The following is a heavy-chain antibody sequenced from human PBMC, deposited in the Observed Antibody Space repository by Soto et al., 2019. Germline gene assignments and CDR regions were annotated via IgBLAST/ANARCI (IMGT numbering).Heavy chain of an antibody. CDR1: GFTFSSYA. CDR3: ANPPTYYDILAGYYSRAFYDY. Sequence: GGSLRLSCAASGFTFSSYAMSWVRQAPGKGLEWVSAISGSGGSTYYADSVKGRFTISRDNSKNTLYLQMNSLRVEDTAVYYCANPPTYYDILAGYYSRAFYDYWGQGTLVTVSS. J-gene: IGHJ4*02. CDR2: ISGSGGST. D-gene: IGHD3-9*01. V-gene: IGHV3-23*01.